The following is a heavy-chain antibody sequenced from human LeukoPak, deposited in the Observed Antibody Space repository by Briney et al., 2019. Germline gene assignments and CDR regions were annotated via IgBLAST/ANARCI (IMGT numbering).Heavy chain of an antibody. V-gene: IGHV3-21*01. CDR2: ITTISHYI. CDR1: GFTLSDYH. D-gene: IGHD3-10*01. Sequence: GGSLRLSCAASGFTLSDYHMNWVRQAPGKGLEWLSSITTISHYIYYAGAVRGRFNISRDNDKNSLYLQMNSLRGEDTAVYYCARSGGPGTYHQLRYNWFDPWGQGTLVTVSS. CDR3: ARSGGPGTYHQLRYNWFDP. J-gene: IGHJ5*02.